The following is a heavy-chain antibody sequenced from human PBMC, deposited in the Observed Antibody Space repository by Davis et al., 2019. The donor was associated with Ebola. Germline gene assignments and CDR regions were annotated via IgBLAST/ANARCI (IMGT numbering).Heavy chain of an antibody. CDR3: ARGRNSYCSSTSCYFGSRSDAFDI. Sequence: GSLRLSCAVSGGSISSSNWWSWVRQPPGKGLEWIGEIYHSGSTNYNPSLKSRVTISVDKSKNQFSLKLSSVTAADTAVYYCARGRNSYCSSTSCYFGSRSDAFDIWGQGTMVTVSS. J-gene: IGHJ3*02. D-gene: IGHD2-2*01. CDR1: GGSISSSNW. CDR2: IYHSGST. V-gene: IGHV4-4*02.